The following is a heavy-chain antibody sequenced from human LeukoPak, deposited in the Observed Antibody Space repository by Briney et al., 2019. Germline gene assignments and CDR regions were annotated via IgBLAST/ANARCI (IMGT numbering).Heavy chain of an antibody. Sequence: SETLSLTCAVYGGSFSGYYWSWIRQPPGKGLEWIGEINHSGSTNYNPSLKSRVTISVDTSKNQFSLKLSSVTAADTAVYYCTRVIVAVPGYFDYFDFWGQGVLVTVSS. V-gene: IGHV4-34*01. CDR1: GGSFSGYY. CDR3: TRVIVAVPGYFDYFDF. J-gene: IGHJ4*02. CDR2: INHSGST. D-gene: IGHD6-19*01.